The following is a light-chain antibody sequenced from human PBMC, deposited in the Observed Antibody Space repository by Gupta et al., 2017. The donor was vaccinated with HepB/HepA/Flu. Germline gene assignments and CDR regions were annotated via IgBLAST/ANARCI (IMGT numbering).Light chain of an antibody. CDR1: QDISNY. CDR2: DAS. V-gene: IGKV1-33*01. Sequence: DIQMTQSPSSLSASVGDRVTITCQASQDISNYLNWYQQKPGKAPKLLIYDASNLETGVPSSFSGSGSGTDFTFTISRLQPEVIASYYCQQYDYLPFTFGQGTRLEIK. J-gene: IGKJ5*01. CDR3: QQYDYLPFT.